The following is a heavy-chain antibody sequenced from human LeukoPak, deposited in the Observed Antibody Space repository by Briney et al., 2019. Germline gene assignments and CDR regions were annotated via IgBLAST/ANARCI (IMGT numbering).Heavy chain of an antibody. Sequence: PSETLSLTCTVSGGSISSSSYYWGWIRRPPGKGLEWIGSIYYSGSTYYNPSLKSRVTISVDTSKNQFSLKLSSVTAADTAVYYCAGHPPYYYGSRNWFDPWGQGTLVTVSS. V-gene: IGHV4-39*01. J-gene: IGHJ5*02. CDR1: GGSISSSSYY. CDR2: IYYSGST. D-gene: IGHD3-10*01. CDR3: AGHPPYYYGSRNWFDP.